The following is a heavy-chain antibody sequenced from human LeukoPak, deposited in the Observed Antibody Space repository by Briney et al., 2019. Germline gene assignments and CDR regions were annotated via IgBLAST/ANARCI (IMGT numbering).Heavy chain of an antibody. J-gene: IGHJ3*02. CDR1: DFTFNKDW. CDR3: TTGGNVMVADTRAFDI. D-gene: IGHD2-15*01. CDR2: IKSTVDGGTT. V-gene: IGHV3-15*07. Sequence: GGSLRLSCAASDFTFNKDWMNWVRQAPGKGREWVGRIKSTVDGGTTDYAAPVKGRFTVSRDDSKKTLYLQMNSLKIEDTAVYYCTTGGNVMVADTRAFDIWGQGTMVTVSS.